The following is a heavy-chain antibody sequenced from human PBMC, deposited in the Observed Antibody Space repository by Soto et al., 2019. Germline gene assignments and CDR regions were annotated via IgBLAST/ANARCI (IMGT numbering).Heavy chain of an antibody. CDR2: IYYSGST. Sequence: SETLSLTCTVSGGSISSGGYYWSWIRQHPGKGLEWIGYIYYSGSTYYNPSLKSRVTISVDTSKNQFSLKLSSVTAADTAVYYCAREGELGRGYFDYWGQGTLVTVSS. D-gene: IGHD3-10*01. J-gene: IGHJ4*02. V-gene: IGHV4-31*03. CDR1: GGSISSGGYY. CDR3: AREGELGRGYFDY.